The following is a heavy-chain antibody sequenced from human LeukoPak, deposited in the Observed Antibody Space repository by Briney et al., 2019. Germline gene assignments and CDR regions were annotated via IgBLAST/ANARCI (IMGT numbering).Heavy chain of an antibody. CDR3: ARGTTP. CDR2: ITGDGRGT. J-gene: IGHJ5*02. V-gene: IGHV3-23*01. Sequence: SGGSLRLSCAASGFTFRNYVTSWVRQTPEKGLEWVSAITGDGRGTNHADSVKGRFTIFRDNSKNTLFLQMNSLRAEDTAVYYCARGTTPWGQGTLVTVSS. CDR1: GFTFRNYV. D-gene: IGHD1-14*01.